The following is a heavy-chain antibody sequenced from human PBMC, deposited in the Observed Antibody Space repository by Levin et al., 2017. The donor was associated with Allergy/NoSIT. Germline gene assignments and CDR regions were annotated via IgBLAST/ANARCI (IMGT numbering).Heavy chain of an antibody. V-gene: IGHV1-69*04. CDR1: GGSFSTYS. CDR2: IIPIVGIA. D-gene: IGHD3-10*01. J-gene: IGHJ6*02. Sequence: GASVKVSCKASGGSFSTYSIAWVRQAPGQGLEWMGRIIPIVGIANYAQKFQGRVTITADKSTTTAYMELSSLRSEDTAVYYCARDVGQFKKFGAAQNFNGLDVWGQGTTVTVSS. CDR3: ARDVGQFKKFGAAQNFNGLDV.